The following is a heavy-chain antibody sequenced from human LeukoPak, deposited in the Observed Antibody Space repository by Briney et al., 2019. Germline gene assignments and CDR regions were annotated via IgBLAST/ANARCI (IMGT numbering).Heavy chain of an antibody. V-gene: IGHV4-61*08. CDR3: ARHAGDRNLDY. Sequence: PSQTLSLTCTVSGGSISSDGYYWSWIRQPPGKGLEWIGYIYYSGSTNYNPSLKSRVTISVDTSKNQFSLRLSSVTAADTAVYYCARHAGDRNLDYWGQGTLVTVSS. CDR1: GGSISSDGYY. D-gene: IGHD2-21*02. J-gene: IGHJ4*02. CDR2: IYYSGST.